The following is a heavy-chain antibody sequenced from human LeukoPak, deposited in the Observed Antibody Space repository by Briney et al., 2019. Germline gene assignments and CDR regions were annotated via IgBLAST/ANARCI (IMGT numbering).Heavy chain of an antibody. D-gene: IGHD2-2*01. CDR2: IYYSGST. Sequence: PSETLSLTCTVSGGSISSSSYYWGWIRQPPGKGLEWIGSIYYSGSTYYNPSLKSRVTISVDTSKNQFSLKLSSVTAADTAVYYCARLRAYCSSTSCSSYYYYYMDVWGKGTTVTVSS. J-gene: IGHJ6*03. CDR1: GGSISSSSYY. V-gene: IGHV4-39*01. CDR3: ARLRAYCSSTSCSSYYYYYMDV.